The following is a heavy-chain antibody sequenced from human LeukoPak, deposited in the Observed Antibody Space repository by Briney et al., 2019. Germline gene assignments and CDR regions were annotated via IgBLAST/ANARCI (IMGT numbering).Heavy chain of an antibody. J-gene: IGHJ4*02. CDR3: ARSKGSGSYFFPTLFDY. Sequence: SVKVSCKASGGTSSSYAISWVRQAPGQGLEWMGGIIPIFGTANYAQKFQGRVTITADKSTSTAYMELSSLRSEDTAVYYCARSKGSGSYFFPTLFDYWGQGTLVTVSS. V-gene: IGHV1-69*06. CDR2: IIPIFGTA. CDR1: GGTSSSYA. D-gene: IGHD3-10*01.